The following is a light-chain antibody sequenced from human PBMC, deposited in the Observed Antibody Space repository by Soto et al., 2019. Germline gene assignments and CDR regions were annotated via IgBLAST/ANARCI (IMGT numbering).Light chain of an antibody. CDR2: GAS. V-gene: IGKV3-15*01. J-gene: IGKJ1*01. CDR1: QSVRSN. Sequence: ETVMTQSPATLSVSPGERATLSCRASQSVRSNLAWYQQRPGQPPRLLIYGASTRATGIPARFTGDGSGTEFTLTITSLQSEDSAVYYCQQYGDWPPWTFGQGTKVESK. CDR3: QQYGDWPPWT.